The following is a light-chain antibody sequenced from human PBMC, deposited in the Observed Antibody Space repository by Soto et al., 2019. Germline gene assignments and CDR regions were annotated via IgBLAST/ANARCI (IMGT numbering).Light chain of an antibody. J-gene: IGLJ2*01. Sequence: QSALTQPASVSGSPGQSITISCTGTSSDVGGYNYVSWYQQHPGKAPNLVIYDVSNRPSGVSNRFSGSKSGNTASLTISGLQAEDEAEYYFSSYTSSKTLVLGGGTKLTVL. CDR3: SSYTSSKTLV. V-gene: IGLV2-14*03. CDR1: SSDVGGYNY. CDR2: DVS.